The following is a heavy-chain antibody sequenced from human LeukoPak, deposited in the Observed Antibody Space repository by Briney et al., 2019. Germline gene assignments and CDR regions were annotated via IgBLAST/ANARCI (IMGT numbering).Heavy chain of an antibody. CDR2: IKSKTDGGTT. V-gene: IGHV3-15*01. D-gene: IGHD3-22*01. CDR1: GFTFSDYY. J-gene: IGHJ4*02. CDR3: TTVNFFDYYDSSGYYRDFDC. Sequence: GGSLRLSCAASGFTFSDYYMSWVRQAPGKGLEWVGRIKSKTDGGTTDYAAPVKGRFTISRDDSKNTLYLQMNSLKTEDTAVYYCTTVNFFDYYDSSGYYRDFDCWGQGTLVTVSS.